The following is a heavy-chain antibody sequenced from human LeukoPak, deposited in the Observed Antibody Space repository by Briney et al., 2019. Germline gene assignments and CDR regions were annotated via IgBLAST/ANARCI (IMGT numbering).Heavy chain of an antibody. CDR2: ISYDGDT. CDR1: GFTVRSYY. D-gene: IGHD1-26*01. V-gene: IGHV3-66*01. Sequence: GGSLRLSCAASGFTVRSYYMSWVRQAPGKGLEWVSVISYDGDTYYADSVKGRITISRGISKNTVYLQMNSLRAEDTAAYYCAREYLGVGTIDYWGQGTLSPSPQ. J-gene: IGHJ4*02. CDR3: AREYLGVGTIDY.